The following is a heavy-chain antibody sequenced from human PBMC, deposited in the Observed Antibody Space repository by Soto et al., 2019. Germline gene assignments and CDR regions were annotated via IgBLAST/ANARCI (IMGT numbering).Heavy chain of an antibody. Sequence: GGSLRLSCAASGFTFSSYSMNWVRQAPGKGLEWVSSISSSSSYIYYADSVKGRFTISRDNAKNSLYLQMNSLRAEDTAVYYCARSRGYSGYGVLDIWGQGTMVTVSS. CDR2: ISSSSSYI. J-gene: IGHJ3*02. V-gene: IGHV3-21*01. CDR1: GFTFSSYS. D-gene: IGHD5-12*01. CDR3: ARSRGYSGYGVLDI.